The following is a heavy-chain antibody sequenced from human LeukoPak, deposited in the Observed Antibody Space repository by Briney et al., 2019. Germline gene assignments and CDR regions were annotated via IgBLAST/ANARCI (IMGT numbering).Heavy chain of an antibody. CDR3: ATNTVTATYWYFDL. D-gene: IGHD4-17*01. Sequence: SETLSLTCTVSGGSISSYYWSWIRQPPGKGLEWIGYIYYSGSTNYNPSLKSRVTISVDTSKNQFSLKLSSVTAADTAVYHCATNTVTATYWYFDLWGRGTLVTVSS. J-gene: IGHJ2*01. CDR2: IYYSGST. V-gene: IGHV4-59*01. CDR1: GGSISSYY.